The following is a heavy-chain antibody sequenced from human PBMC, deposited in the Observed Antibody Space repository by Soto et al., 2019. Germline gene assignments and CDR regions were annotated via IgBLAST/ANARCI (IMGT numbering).Heavy chain of an antibody. CDR3: ARGAYCGGDCHTGGAFDI. J-gene: IGHJ3*02. CDR2: IIPILGIA. Sequence: ASVKVSCKASGGTFSSYAISWVRQAPGQGLEWMGRIIPILGIANYAQKFQGRVTITADKSTSTAYMELSSLRSEDTAVYYCARGAYCGGDCHTGGAFDIWGQGTRVTVSS. D-gene: IGHD2-21*02. V-gene: IGHV1-69*04. CDR1: GGTFSSYA.